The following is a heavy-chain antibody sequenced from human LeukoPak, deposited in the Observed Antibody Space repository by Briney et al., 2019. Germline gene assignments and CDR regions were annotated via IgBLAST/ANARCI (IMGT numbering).Heavy chain of an antibody. Sequence: SVKVSCKAFGGSFSSEAISWVRQAPGQGLEWMGGIIPIFGTANYAQKFQGRDTITTDESTTTAYMEVGSLRSEDTAVYYCGRKAGDCGGGSCYSVDYWGQGTLVTVSS. D-gene: IGHD2-15*01. CDR3: GRKAGDCGGGSCYSVDY. V-gene: IGHV1-69*05. CDR1: GGSFSSEA. J-gene: IGHJ4*02. CDR2: IIPIFGTA.